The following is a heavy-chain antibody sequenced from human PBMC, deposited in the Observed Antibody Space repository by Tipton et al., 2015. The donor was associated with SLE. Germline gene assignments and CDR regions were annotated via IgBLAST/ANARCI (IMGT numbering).Heavy chain of an antibody. CDR1: GGSISSGSYY. CDR2: IYTSGST. J-gene: IGHJ6*02. CDR3: ARVTHYCSSTSCYSHGMDV. D-gene: IGHD2-2*01. Sequence: LRLSCTVSGGSISSGSYYWSWIRQPAGKGLEWIGRIYTSGSTNYNPSLKSRVTISVDTSKNQFSLKLSSVTAADTAVYYCARVTHYCSSTSCYSHGMDVWGQGTTVTVSS. V-gene: IGHV4-61*02.